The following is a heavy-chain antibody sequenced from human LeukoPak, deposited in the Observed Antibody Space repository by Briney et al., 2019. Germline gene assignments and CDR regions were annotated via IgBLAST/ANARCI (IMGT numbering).Heavy chain of an antibody. V-gene: IGHV3-48*01. CDR2: ISSASNTI. D-gene: IGHD3-10*01. J-gene: IGHJ5*02. CDR3: ARDGWFGDYNWFDP. CDR1: GFTLSSYS. Sequence: GGSLRLSCAASGFTLSSYSMNWVRQAPGKGLEWISYISSASNTIYYADSVKGRFTISRDNAKNSVYLQMNSLRAEDTAMYYCARDGWFGDYNWFDPWGQGTLVTVSS.